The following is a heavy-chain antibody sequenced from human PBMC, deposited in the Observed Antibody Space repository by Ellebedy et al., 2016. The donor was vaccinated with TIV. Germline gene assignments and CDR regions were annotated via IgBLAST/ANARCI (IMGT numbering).Heavy chain of an antibody. CDR3: ARGDQVVVPAVPEYFQH. V-gene: IGHV5-51*01. CDR2: IYPGDSDT. Sequence: GESLKISCKGSGYSFTSYWIGWVRQMPGKGLEWMGIIYPGDSDTRYSPSFQGQVTISADKSISTAYLQWSSLKASDTAMYYCARGDQVVVPAVPEYFQHWGQGTLVTVSS. CDR1: GYSFTSYW. D-gene: IGHD2-2*01. J-gene: IGHJ1*01.